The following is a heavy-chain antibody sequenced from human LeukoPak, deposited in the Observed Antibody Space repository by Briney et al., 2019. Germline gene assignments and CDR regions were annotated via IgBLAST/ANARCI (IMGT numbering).Heavy chain of an antibody. CDR1: GGTFSSYA. Sequence: ASVKVSCKASGGTFSSYAISWVRQAPGQGLEWMGRIIPILGIANYAQKFQGRVTITADKSTSTAYMELRSLRSDDTAVYYCARDPVGIAVAGPKYFQHWGQGTLVTVSS. D-gene: IGHD6-19*01. V-gene: IGHV1-69*04. CDR2: IIPILGIA. CDR3: ARDPVGIAVAGPKYFQH. J-gene: IGHJ1*01.